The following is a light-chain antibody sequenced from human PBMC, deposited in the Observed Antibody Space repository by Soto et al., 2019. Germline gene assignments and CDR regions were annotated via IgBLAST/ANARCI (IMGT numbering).Light chain of an antibody. CDR3: HQFSNSPYLYM. Sequence: EIVLTQSPGTLSLSPGEGATLSCRSSQDVGTNYLAWYQQKPGQAPRLLIFGASSRASGVPGRFSGSGSGTDFSLTISRLEPEDSAVYYCHQFSNSPYLYMFGQGTKLEI. J-gene: IGKJ2*01. CDR2: GAS. V-gene: IGKV3-20*01. CDR1: QDVGTNY.